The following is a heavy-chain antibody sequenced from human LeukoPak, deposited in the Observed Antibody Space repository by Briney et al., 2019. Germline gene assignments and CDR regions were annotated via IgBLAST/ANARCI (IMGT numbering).Heavy chain of an antibody. D-gene: IGHD4-23*01. CDR3: ARRAVVIGVGYFDY. V-gene: IGHV5-51*06. Sequence: KPGESLKISCKGSGYSFTTYWIGWVRQLPGKGLEWMGIIYPSDSDIRNIPSFQGQVTISANKSINTAYLQWSSLKASDTAIYYCARRAVVIGVGYFDYWGQGTLVTVSS. CDR2: IYPSDSDI. J-gene: IGHJ4*02. CDR1: GYSFTTYW.